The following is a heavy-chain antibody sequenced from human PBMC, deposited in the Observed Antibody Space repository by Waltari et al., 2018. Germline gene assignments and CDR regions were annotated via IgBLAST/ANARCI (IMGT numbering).Heavy chain of an antibody. V-gene: IGHV1-69*01. J-gene: IGHJ4*02. D-gene: IGHD2-15*01. CDR2: IIPIFGTA. CDR1: GGTFSSYA. CDR3: ARAARYCSGGSCDTRFDY. Sequence: QVQLVQSGAEVKKPGSSVKVSCKASGGTFSSYAISWVRQAPGQGLEWKGGIIPIFGTANYEQKCQGRFTFTADESTSTADMELSSLRSEDTAVYYCARAARYCSGGSCDTRFDYWGQGTLVTVSS.